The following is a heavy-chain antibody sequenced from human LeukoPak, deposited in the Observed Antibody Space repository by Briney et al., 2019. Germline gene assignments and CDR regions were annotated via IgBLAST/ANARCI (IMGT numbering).Heavy chain of an antibody. J-gene: IGHJ5*02. CDR1: GYTFTGYY. D-gene: IGHD2-15*01. CDR3: ARRRYCSGGSCHRYNWFDP. Sequence: ASVKVSCKASGYTFTGYYVHWVRQAPGQGLEWMGWINPNSGGTNYAQKFQGRVTMTRDTSISTAYMELSRLRSDDTAVYHCARRRYCSGGSCHRYNWFDPWGQGTLVTVSS. V-gene: IGHV1-2*02. CDR2: INPNSGGT.